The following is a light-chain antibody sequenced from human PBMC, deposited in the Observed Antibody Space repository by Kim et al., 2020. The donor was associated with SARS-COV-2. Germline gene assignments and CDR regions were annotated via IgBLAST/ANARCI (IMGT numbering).Light chain of an antibody. CDR1: SLRSYY. CDR3: NSRDSSGNHLEV. CDR2: GKN. Sequence: SSELTQDPAVSVALGQTVRITCQGDSLRSYYASWYQQKPGQAPVLVIYGKNNRPSGIPDRFSGSSSGNTASLTITGAQAEDEADYYRNSRDSSGNHLEVF. J-gene: IGLJ2*01. V-gene: IGLV3-19*01.